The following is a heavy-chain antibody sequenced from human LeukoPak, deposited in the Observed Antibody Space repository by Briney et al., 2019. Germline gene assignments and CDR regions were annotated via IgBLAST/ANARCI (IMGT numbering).Heavy chain of an antibody. D-gene: IGHD2-2*01. Sequence: LETLSLTCTVSGGSISSYYWSWIRQPPGKGLEWIGYIYYSGSTNYNPSLKSRVTISVDTSKNQFSLKLSSVTAADTAVYYCASAPAAKVPQFDYWGQGTLVTVSS. J-gene: IGHJ4*02. V-gene: IGHV4-59*01. CDR3: ASAPAAKVPQFDY. CDR1: GGSISSYY. CDR2: IYYSGST.